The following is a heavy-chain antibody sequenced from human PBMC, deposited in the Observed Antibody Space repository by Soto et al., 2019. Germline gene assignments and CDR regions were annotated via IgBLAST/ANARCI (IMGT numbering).Heavy chain of an antibody. CDR3: VRGTFDY. Sequence: ASETLSLTCTVSGASISNFYWSWIRQPAGKGLEWIGRIYTSGNTNYNPSLKSRVTMSVDTSKNQFSLKLKSVTAADTAVYYCVRGTFDYWGQGILVTVS. V-gene: IGHV4-4*07. CDR2: IYTSGNT. CDR1: GASISNFY. J-gene: IGHJ4*02.